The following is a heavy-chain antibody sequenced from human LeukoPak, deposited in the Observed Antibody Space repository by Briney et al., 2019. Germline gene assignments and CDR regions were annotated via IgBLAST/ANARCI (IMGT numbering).Heavy chain of an antibody. CDR1: GGCISSSSYY. D-gene: IGHD3-3*01. CDR3: ARGYYDFWSGYPWGY. V-gene: IGHV4-39*07. Sequence: PSETRSLTCTVSGGCISSSSYYWGWIRQPPGKGLEWIGSIYYSGSTYYNPSLKSRVTISVDTSKNQFSLKLSSVTAADTAVYYCARGYYDFWSGYPWGYWGQGTLVTVSS. J-gene: IGHJ4*02. CDR2: IYYSGST.